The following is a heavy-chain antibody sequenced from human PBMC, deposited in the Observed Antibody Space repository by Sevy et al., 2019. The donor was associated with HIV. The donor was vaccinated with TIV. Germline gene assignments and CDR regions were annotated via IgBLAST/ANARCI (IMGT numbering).Heavy chain of an antibody. J-gene: IGHJ4*02. D-gene: IGHD5-18*01. V-gene: IGHV1-2*02. Sequence: ASVKVSCKASGYTFTGQYIHWVRQAPGQGLEWMGWINPNSGNTNDAQEVQGRVTMTRDTSISTAYMELSGLKSDDTAVYYCSRDLRLRGYSYGCFDYWGQGTLVTVSS. CDR2: INPNSGNT. CDR3: SRDLRLRGYSYGCFDY. CDR1: GYTFTGQY.